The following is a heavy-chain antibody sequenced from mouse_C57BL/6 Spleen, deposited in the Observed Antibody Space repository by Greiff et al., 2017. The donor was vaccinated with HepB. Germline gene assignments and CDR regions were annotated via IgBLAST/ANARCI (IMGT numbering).Heavy chain of an antibody. CDR3: ARWGRLEFAY. V-gene: IGHV1-59*01. CDR1: GYTFTSYW. Sequence: QVQLQQPGAELVRPGTSVKLSCKASGYTFTSYWMHWVKQRPGQGLEWIGVIDPSDSYTNYNQKFKGKATLTVDTSSSTAYMQLSSLTSEDSAVYYCARWGRLEFAYWGQGTLVTVSA. D-gene: IGHD4-1*01. J-gene: IGHJ3*01. CDR2: IDPSDSYT.